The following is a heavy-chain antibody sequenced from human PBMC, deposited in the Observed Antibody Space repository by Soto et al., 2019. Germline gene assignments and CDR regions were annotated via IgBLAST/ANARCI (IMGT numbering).Heavy chain of an antibody. CDR1: GYSFTSYW. J-gene: IGHJ4*02. CDR2: IYPGDSDT. Sequence: ESLKISCKGSGYSFTSYWIGWVRQMPGKGLEWMGIIYPGDSDTRYSPSFQGQVSISADKSISTAYLQWSSLKASDTAMYYCARHGGYSGYDGGYRDYWGQGTLVTVSS. CDR3: ARHGGYSGYDGGYRDY. D-gene: IGHD5-12*01. V-gene: IGHV5-51*01.